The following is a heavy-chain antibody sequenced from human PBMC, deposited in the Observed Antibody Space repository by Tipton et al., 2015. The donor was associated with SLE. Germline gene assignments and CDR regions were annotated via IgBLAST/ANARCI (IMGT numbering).Heavy chain of an antibody. V-gene: IGHV4-61*02. CDR3: ARGARFLAWLSPYYFDY. CDR1: GGSISGGSYY. CDR2: IYTSGST. D-gene: IGHD3-3*01. Sequence: TLSLTCTVSGGSISGGSYYWSWIRQPAGKGLEWIGRIYTSGSTNYNPSLKSRVTISVDTSKNQFSLKLSSVTAADTAVYYCARGARFLAWLSPYYFDYWGQGTLVTVSS. J-gene: IGHJ4*02.